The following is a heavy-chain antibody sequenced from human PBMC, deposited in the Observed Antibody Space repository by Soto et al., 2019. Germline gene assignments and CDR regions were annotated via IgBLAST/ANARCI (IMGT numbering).Heavy chain of an antibody. J-gene: IGHJ4*02. D-gene: IGHD5-12*01. Sequence: ASVKVSCKASGYTFIGYYLHWVRQAPGQGLEWMGWINPNSGATNYPQKFQGRVTVTRDTSITTAYMEMRRLRSGDTAFYFCARDPVSTIGVFDFRGQGTPVTVSS. CDR1: GYTFIGYY. CDR3: ARDPVSTIGVFDF. V-gene: IGHV1-2*02. CDR2: INPNSGAT.